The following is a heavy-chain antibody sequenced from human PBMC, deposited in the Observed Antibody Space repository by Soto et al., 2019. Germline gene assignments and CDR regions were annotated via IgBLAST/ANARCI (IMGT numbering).Heavy chain of an antibody. V-gene: IGHV3-33*01. D-gene: IGHD5-12*01. J-gene: IGHJ5*02. CDR2: IWYDGSNK. CDR3: ARDSDSGYDFSNDGWFDP. CDR1: GFTFSSYG. Sequence: GGSLRLSCAASGFTFSSYGMHWVRQAPGKGLEWVAVIWYDGSNKYYADSVKGRFTISRDNSKNTLYLQMHSLRAEDTAVYYCARDSDSGYDFSNDGWFDPWGQGTLVTVSS.